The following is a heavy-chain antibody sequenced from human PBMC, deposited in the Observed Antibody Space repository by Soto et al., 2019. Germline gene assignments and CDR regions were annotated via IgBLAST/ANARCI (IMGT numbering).Heavy chain of an antibody. CDR2: IKQDGSEK. J-gene: IGHJ6*02. V-gene: IGHV3-7*03. CDR3: ARDSITRVSSDVPGMDV. Sequence: GGSLRLSCAASGFTFSSYWMSWVRQAPGKGLEWVANIKQDGSEKYYVDSVKGRFTISRDNSKNMLYLQMNSLRSDDTAVYYCARDSITRVSSDVPGMDVWGQGTTVTVSS. CDR1: GFTFSSYW. D-gene: IGHD3-16*01.